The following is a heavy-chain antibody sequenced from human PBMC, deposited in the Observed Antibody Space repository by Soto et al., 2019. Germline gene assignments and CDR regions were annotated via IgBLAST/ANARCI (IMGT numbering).Heavy chain of an antibody. CDR2: INPTGGAA. D-gene: IGHD3-22*01. Sequence: RASVKVSCKASGYTFNSYYLHWVRQAPGQGLEWMGVINPTGGAAIFAQKVRGRVAMTRDASTSTVYMELSGLISEDTAVYYCARGARNPFFYDGSGLWYIDQWGPGTLVTVSS. CDR3: ARGARNPFFYDGSGLWYIDQ. J-gene: IGHJ4*02. CDR1: GYTFNSYY. V-gene: IGHV1-46*02.